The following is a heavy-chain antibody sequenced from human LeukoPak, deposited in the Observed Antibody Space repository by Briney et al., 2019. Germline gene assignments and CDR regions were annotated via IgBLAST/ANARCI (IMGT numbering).Heavy chain of an antibody. Sequence: GGPLRLSCAASGFTFSSYEMNWVRQAPGKGLEWVSYISSSTSTIYYADSVKGRFTISRDNAKNSLYLQMNSLRAEDTAVYYCARDSSEEWGEISDAFDIWGQGTMVTVSS. V-gene: IGHV3-48*03. D-gene: IGHD3-16*01. CDR2: ISSSTSTI. CDR3: ARDSSEEWGEISDAFDI. J-gene: IGHJ3*02. CDR1: GFTFSSYE.